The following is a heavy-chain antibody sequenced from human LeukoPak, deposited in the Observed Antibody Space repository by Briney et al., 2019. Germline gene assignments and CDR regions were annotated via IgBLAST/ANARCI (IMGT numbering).Heavy chain of an antibody. CDR3: ARDPAQSYYTDV. CDR1: GYRFTAYY. V-gene: IGHV1-2*02. CDR2: INPKSPGT. J-gene: IGHJ6*03. Sequence: ASVKVSCKASGYRFTAYYIYWVRQAPGQGLEWMGWINPKSPGTNYAQKFQGRVTMTRDTSISTAYMELSSLTSDDTAVYYCARDPAQSYYTDVWGIGTTVIVSS.